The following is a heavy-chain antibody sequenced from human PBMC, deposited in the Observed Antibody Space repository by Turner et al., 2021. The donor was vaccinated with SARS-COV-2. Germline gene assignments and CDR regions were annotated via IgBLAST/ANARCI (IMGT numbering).Heavy chain of an antibody. D-gene: IGHD2-15*01. CDR2: LKEDGGKK. Sequence: EMQVVESGGGLVQPGGSLRLSCAVSGFTSNIDWMIWVRQAPGKGPEWVAGLKEDGGKKFYAESVKGRFTIGRDNAKNSLFLQMNILRAEDTAVYFCRAKKVAEDIFDIWGQGTMVTVSS. J-gene: IGHJ3*02. CDR3: RAKKVAEDIFDI. V-gene: IGHV3-7*03. CDR1: GFTSNIDW.